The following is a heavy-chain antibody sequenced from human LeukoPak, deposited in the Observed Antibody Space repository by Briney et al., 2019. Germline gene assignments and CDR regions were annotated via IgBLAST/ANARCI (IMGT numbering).Heavy chain of an antibody. CDR1: GLTFSSYG. CDR2: IWYDGSNK. Sequence: GGSLRLSCAASGLTFSSYGMHWVRQAPGKGLEWVAVIWYDGSNKYYADSVKGRFTISRDNSKNTLYLQMNSLRAEDTAVYYCARDIGRKYKIFDYWGQGTLVTVSS. CDR3: ARDIGRKYKIFDY. V-gene: IGHV3-33*01. D-gene: IGHD1-1*01. J-gene: IGHJ4*02.